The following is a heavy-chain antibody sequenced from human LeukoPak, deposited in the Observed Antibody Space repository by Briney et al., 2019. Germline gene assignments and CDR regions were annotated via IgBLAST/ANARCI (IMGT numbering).Heavy chain of an antibody. CDR3: ARHFPSKKTLFDY. Sequence: SETLSPTCTVSGGSISSSSYYWGWIRQPPGKGLEWIGSIYYSGSTYYNPSLKSRVTISVDTSKNQFSLKLSSVTAADTAVYYCARHFPSKKTLFDYWGQGTLVTVSS. J-gene: IGHJ4*02. CDR2: IYYSGST. V-gene: IGHV4-39*01. D-gene: IGHD4-11*01. CDR1: GGSISSSSYY.